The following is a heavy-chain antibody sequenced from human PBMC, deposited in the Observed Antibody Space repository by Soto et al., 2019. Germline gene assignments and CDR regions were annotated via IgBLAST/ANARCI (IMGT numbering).Heavy chain of an antibody. CDR2: IRSKANSYAT. CDR3: TPSGWPYYFDP. J-gene: IGHJ4*02. Sequence: GGSLRLSCAASGFTFSGSAMHWVRQASGKGLEWVGRIRSKANSYATAYAASVKGRFTISRDDSKNTAYLQMNSLKTEDTAVYYCTPSGWPYYFDPWGQGTLVTVSS. CDR1: GFTFSGSA. V-gene: IGHV3-73*01. D-gene: IGHD6-19*01.